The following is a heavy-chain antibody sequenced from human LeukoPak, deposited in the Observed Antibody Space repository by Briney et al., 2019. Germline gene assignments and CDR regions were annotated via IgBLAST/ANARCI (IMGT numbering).Heavy chain of an antibody. CDR2: IIGSGGST. V-gene: IGHV3-23*01. Sequence: GGSLRLSCAASGFTFSSYGLSWVRQAPGKGLEWVSGIIGSGGSTYYADSVKGRFTISRDNSKNTLYLQMNSLRAEDTAVYYCAKGASGGTNYYFDYWGQGTLVTVSS. J-gene: IGHJ4*02. D-gene: IGHD2-15*01. CDR1: GFTFSSYG. CDR3: AKGASGGTNYYFDY.